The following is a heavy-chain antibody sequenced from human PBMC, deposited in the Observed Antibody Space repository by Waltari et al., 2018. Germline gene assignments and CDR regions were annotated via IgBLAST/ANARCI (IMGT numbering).Heavy chain of an antibody. CDR2: IYSGGST. D-gene: IGHD6-19*01. CDR3: ARVPSSGWLYYFDY. J-gene: IGHJ4*02. V-gene: IGHV3-66*02. Sequence: EVQLVESGGGLVQPGGSLRLSCAASGFTVSSNYMSWVRQAPGKGLEWVSIIYSGGSTYYADSVKGRFTISRDNSKNTLYLQMNSLRAEDTAVYYCARVPSSGWLYYFDYWGQGTLVTVSS. CDR1: GFTVSSNY.